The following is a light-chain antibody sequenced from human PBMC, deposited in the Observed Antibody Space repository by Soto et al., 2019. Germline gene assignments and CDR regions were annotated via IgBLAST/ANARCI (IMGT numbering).Light chain of an antibody. J-gene: IGLJ1*01. CDR3: NSYTSKSTGV. V-gene: IGLV2-14*01. CDR2: EVS. Sequence: QSALTQPASVSGSPGQSITISCTGTSSDVGGYNYVSWYQQHPGKAPKLIIYEVSNRPSGVSHRFSGSKSGNTASLTISGRQAEDEADYYCNSYTSKSTGVFGTGTKLTVL. CDR1: SSDVGGYNY.